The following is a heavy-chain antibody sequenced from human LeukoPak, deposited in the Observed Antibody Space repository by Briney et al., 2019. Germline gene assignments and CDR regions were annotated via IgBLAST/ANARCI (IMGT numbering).Heavy chain of an antibody. CDR2: IYHSGST. J-gene: IGHJ4*02. CDR1: GDSISSYY. D-gene: IGHD6-13*01. Sequence: PSETLSLTCTVSGDSISSYYWSWIRQPPGKGLEWIGYIYHSGSTYYNPSLKSRVTISVDTSKSQFSLKLSSVTAADTAVYYCATGYSSTWYYFDYWGQGTLVTVSS. V-gene: IGHV4-59*01. CDR3: ATGYSSTWYYFDY.